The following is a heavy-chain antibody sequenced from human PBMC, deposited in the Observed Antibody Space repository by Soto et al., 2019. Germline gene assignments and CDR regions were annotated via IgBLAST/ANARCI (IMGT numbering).Heavy chain of an antibody. J-gene: IGHJ6*03. V-gene: IGHV3-66*01. CDR2: IYSGGST. CDR1: GFTVSSNY. D-gene: IGHD2-15*01. Sequence: GGSLRLSCAASGFTVSSNYMSWVRQAPGKGLEWVSVIYSGGSTYYADSVKGRFTISRDNSKNTLYLQMNSLRAEDTAVYYCARDYCSGGSCSDATPRDYYYIDVWGKGTTVTVSS. CDR3: ARDYCSGGSCSDATPRDYYYIDV.